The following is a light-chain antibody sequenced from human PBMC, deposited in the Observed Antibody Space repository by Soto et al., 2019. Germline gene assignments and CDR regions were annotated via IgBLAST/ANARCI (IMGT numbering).Light chain of an antibody. CDR1: SSDVGGFNS. CDR2: EVT. V-gene: IGLV2-14*01. Sequence: QSALTQPHSVSGSPGQSVTISCTGTSSDVGGFNSVSWYQQHPGKAPKLMIYEVTDRPSGVSNRFSGSKSGNTASLTISGLQAEDEAEYYCSSYTNINTRACVFGTGTKVTVL. J-gene: IGLJ1*01. CDR3: SSYTNINTRACV.